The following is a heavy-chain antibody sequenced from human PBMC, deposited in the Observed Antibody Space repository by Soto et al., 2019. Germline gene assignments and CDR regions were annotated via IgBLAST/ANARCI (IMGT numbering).Heavy chain of an antibody. V-gene: IGHV4-34*09. CDR1: GGSFSGYY. D-gene: IGHD3-10*01. Sequence: SETLSLTCAVYGGSFSGYYWSWIRQPPGKGLEWIGYIYYSGSTYYNPSLKSRVTISVDTSKNQFSLKLSSVTAADTAVYYCASLSITMVRGIPNWFDPWGQGTLVTVPQ. CDR2: IYYSGST. J-gene: IGHJ5*02. CDR3: ASLSITMVRGIPNWFDP.